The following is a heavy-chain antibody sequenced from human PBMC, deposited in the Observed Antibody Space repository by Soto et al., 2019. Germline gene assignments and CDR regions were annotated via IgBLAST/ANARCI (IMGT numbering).Heavy chain of an antibody. CDR2: IYYSGST. Sequence: SETLSLTCTVSDGSITSASYYWGWIRQSPGKGLGWIGSIYYSGSTYYNPSLKSRVTISIDTSKNQFSLKLSSVTAADTAVYYCARDALSRDSIWGQGTLVT. D-gene: IGHD3-22*01. V-gene: IGHV4-39*07. J-gene: IGHJ4*02. CDR1: DGSITSASYY. CDR3: ARDALSRDSI.